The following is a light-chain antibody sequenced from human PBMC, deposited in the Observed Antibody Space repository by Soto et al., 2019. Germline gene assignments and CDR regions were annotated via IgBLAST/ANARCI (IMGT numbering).Light chain of an antibody. CDR3: QHYNNWPPWT. CDR2: GAS. Sequence: EIVMTQSPATLSVSPGERATLSCRASQYISNTLAWYQQKPGQAPRLLIYGASTRATGIPARFSGSGSVTEFTLTISSLQSEAFAVYYCQHYNNWPPWTFGQGTKVE. V-gene: IGKV3-15*01. CDR1: QYISNT. J-gene: IGKJ1*01.